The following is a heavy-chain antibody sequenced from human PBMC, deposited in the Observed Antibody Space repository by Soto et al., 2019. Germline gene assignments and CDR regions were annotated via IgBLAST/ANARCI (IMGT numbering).Heavy chain of an antibody. CDR2: ISGSGGTT. CDR3: ARDDEEAAFDI. V-gene: IGHV3-23*01. CDR1: GFTFNTYA. Sequence: GGSLRLSCAASGFTFNTYAMNWVRQAPGKGLEWVSVISGSGGTTYYADSVKGRFTVSRDNSKNIMYLQMNSLRAEDTAVYYCARDDEEAAFDIWGQGTMVPVSS. J-gene: IGHJ3*02.